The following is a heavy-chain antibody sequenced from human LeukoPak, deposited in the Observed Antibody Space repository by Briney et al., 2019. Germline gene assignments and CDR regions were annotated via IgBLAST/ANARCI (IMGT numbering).Heavy chain of an antibody. CDR3: ARERARYFDWLPKPLHY. CDR2: INPNSGGT. Sequence: GASVKVSCKASGYTFTGYYMHWVRQAPGQGLEWMGRINPNSGGTNYAQKFQGRVTMTRDTSISTAYMELSRLRSDDTAVYYCARERARYFDWLPKPLHYWGQGDLVTVSS. D-gene: IGHD3-9*01. CDR1: GYTFTGYY. J-gene: IGHJ4*02. V-gene: IGHV1-2*06.